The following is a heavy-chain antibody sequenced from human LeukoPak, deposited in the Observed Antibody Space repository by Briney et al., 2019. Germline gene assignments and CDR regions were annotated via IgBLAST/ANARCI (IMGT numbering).Heavy chain of an antibody. Sequence: SETLSLTCIVSDYSISSNHCWGWVRQPPGKGLEWIGHVYHGGSIYYNPSLKSRVTISLDTSKNQFSLRLSSLTAADTALYYCARTTVTGTRYQFDHWGPGTLVTVSS. V-gene: IGHV4-38-2*02. CDR2: VYHGGSI. CDR3: ARTTVTGTRYQFDH. D-gene: IGHD6-19*01. CDR1: DYSISSNHC. J-gene: IGHJ4*02.